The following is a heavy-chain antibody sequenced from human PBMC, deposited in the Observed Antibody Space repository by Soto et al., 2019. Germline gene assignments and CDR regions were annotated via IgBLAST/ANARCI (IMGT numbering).Heavy chain of an antibody. Sequence: GGSLRLSCAASGFTFSSYSMNWVRQAPGKGLEWFSSSSSSSSYIYYADSVKGRFTISRENAKNSLYLQMNSLRAEDTAVYYCASPTYYDFWSGYDTFDAFDIWGQGTMVTVSS. J-gene: IGHJ3*02. D-gene: IGHD3-3*01. CDR2: SSSSSSYI. CDR1: GFTFSSYS. V-gene: IGHV3-21*01. CDR3: ASPTYYDFWSGYDTFDAFDI.